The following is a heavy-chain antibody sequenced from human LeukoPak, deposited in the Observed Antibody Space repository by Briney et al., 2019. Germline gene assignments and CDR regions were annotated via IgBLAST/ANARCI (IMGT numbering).Heavy chain of an antibody. V-gene: IGHV4-59*08. Sequence: KPSETLSLTCTVSGGSISTYYWSWIRQPPGKGLEWIGHLYNSGSTNYHPSLQSRLTISVDTSKNQFSLRLSSVTAADTAVYYCARAVADKTFDYWGPGTLVTVSS. J-gene: IGHJ4*02. CDR2: LYNSGST. CDR1: GGSISTYY. CDR3: ARAVADKTFDY.